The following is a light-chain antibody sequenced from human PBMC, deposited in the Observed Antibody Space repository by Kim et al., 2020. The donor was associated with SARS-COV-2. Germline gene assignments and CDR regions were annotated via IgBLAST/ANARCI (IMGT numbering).Light chain of an antibody. Sequence: EIVLTQSPGTLSLSPGERATPSCRASQNVVNNYLAWFQQKPGQAPRLLIYTTSTRATGVPDRFSGSGSGTDFTLTISRLEPEDFAVYYWQQSSFSPLTFGQGTRLEIK. CDR3: QQSSFSPLT. V-gene: IGKV3-20*01. CDR2: TTS. J-gene: IGKJ5*01. CDR1: QNVVNNY.